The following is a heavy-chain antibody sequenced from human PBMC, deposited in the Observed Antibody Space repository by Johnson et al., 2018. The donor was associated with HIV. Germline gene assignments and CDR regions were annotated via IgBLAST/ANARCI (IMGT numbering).Heavy chain of an antibody. CDR1: GFMFADYG. V-gene: IGHV3-20*04. J-gene: IGHJ3*02. CDR3: ARDLGEMSTTAGDAFDI. CDR2: IKWNGGSK. D-gene: IGHD5-24*01. Sequence: VQLVESGGGVVLPGGSLRLSCAASGFMFADYGMSWVRQVPGKGLEWVAGIKWNGGSKGYADAAKGQFNISRDKAQYSLYLQMNSLGDEDTAVYYCARDLGEMSTTAGDAFDIWGQGTMVTVSS.